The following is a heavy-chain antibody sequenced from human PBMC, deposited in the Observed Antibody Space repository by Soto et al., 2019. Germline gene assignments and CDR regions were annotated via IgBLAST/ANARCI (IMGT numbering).Heavy chain of an antibody. CDR3: AREDQYQLGFYYYYYMDV. CDR2: INAGNGNT. CDR1: GYTFTSYA. J-gene: IGHJ6*03. D-gene: IGHD2-2*01. V-gene: IGHV1-3*01. Sequence: ASVKVSCKASGYTFTSYAMHWVRQAPGQRLEWMGWINAGNGNTKYSQKFQGRVTITRDKSASTAYMELSSLRSEDTAVYYCAREDQYQLGFYYYYYMDVWGKGTTVTVSS.